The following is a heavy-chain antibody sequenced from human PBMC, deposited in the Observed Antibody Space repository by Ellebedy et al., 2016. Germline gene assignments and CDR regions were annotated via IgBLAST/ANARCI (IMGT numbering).Heavy chain of an antibody. J-gene: IGHJ3*02. CDR2: IFYSGFT. D-gene: IGHD3-10*01. CDR3: ARPRREYDSGSYDGFDI. CDR1: GDSISSYY. V-gene: IGHV4-59*08. Sequence: SETLSLTCTVSGDSISSYYWSWIRQPPGKGLEWIGFIFYSGFTNNNPSLKSRVTISVDTSKNQFSLNLSSVTAADTAVYYCARPRREYDSGSYDGFDIWGQGTMVIVSS.